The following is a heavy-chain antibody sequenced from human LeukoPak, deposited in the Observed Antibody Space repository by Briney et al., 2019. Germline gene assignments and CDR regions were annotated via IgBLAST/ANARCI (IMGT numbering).Heavy chain of an antibody. J-gene: IGHJ6*02. CDR3: ARGITIFPYYYYYGMDV. D-gene: IGHD3-9*01. CDR1: GFTFSSYS. CDR2: ISSSSSYV. V-gene: IGHV3-21*01. Sequence: GGSLRLSCAASGFTFSSYSMNWVRQAPGKGLEWVSSISSSSSYVYYADSVKGRFTISRDNAKNSLYLQMNSLRAEDTAVYYCARGITIFPYYYYYGMDVWGQGTTVTVSS.